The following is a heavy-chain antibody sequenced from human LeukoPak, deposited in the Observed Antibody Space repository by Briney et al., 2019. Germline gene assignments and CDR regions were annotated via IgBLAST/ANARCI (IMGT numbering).Heavy chain of an antibody. V-gene: IGHV3-11*01. Sequence: GRSLRLSCAASGFTLSDYYMSWIRQAPGKGLEWVSYMSTSGSTIYYGDSVRGRFTISRDNAKNSLNLEMNSLRAEDTAVYYCARGGGYQYYGMDVWGQGTTVTVSS. CDR3: ARGGGYQYYGMDV. CDR2: MSTSGSTI. D-gene: IGHD2-2*01. J-gene: IGHJ6*02. CDR1: GFTLSDYY.